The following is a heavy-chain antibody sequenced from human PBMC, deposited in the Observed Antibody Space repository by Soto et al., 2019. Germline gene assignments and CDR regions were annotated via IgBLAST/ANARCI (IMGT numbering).Heavy chain of an antibody. J-gene: IGHJ3*02. CDR3: ATSEGIAVAGTALDI. Sequence: GXSVKVSCKASGYTFTGYYMHWVRQAPGQGLEWMGWINPNSGGTNYAQKFQGWVTMTRDTSISTAYMELSRLRSDDTAVYYCATSEGIAVAGTALDIWGQGTMVTVSS. CDR2: INPNSGGT. V-gene: IGHV1-2*04. CDR1: GYTFTGYY. D-gene: IGHD6-19*01.